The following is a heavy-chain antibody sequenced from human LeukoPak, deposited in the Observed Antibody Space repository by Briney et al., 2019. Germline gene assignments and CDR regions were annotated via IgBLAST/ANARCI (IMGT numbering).Heavy chain of an antibody. CDR2: IYYSGGT. D-gene: IGHD3-16*01. V-gene: IGHV4-30-4*08. J-gene: IGHJ4*02. CDR1: GGSISSGDYY. CDR3: ARDRGGYGAQQDY. Sequence: TLSLTCTVSGGSISSGDYYWSWIRQPPGKGLEWIGYIYYSGGTYSNPSLKSRVTMSVDTSKNQFSLKLSSVTAADTAVYYCARDRGGYGAQQDYWGQGTLVTVSS.